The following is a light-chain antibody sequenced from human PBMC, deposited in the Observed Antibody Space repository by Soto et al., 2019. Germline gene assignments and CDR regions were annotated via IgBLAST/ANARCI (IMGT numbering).Light chain of an antibody. V-gene: IGLV2-18*02. CDR1: STDFVSYNR. CDR3: QSYDSSLSGYV. CDR2: EAS. Sequence: QSVLTQPPSVSGSPGQSVTISCTGTSTDFVSYNRVSWYQQPPGTAPKLIIYEASNRPSGVPDRFSGSKSGNTASLTISGLQAADEADYCCQSYDSSLSGYVFGTGTKVTVL. J-gene: IGLJ1*01.